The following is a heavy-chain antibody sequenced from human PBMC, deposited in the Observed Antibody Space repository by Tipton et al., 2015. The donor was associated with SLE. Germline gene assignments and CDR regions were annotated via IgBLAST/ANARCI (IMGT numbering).Heavy chain of an antibody. CDR2: VDSGGTI. J-gene: IGHJ5*02. CDR3: AKLRGYWFDR. Sequence: PGLVKPSETVSLTCSVSGASITRGSYYWAWIRQPPGKGLQWVGSVDSGGTIYSNPSLNTRATIFLDTSKNQVSLRLNSVTAADTAIYYCAKLRGYWFDRWGPGAPVAVSS. V-gene: IGHV4-39*01. D-gene: IGHD5-24*01. CDR1: GASITRGSYY.